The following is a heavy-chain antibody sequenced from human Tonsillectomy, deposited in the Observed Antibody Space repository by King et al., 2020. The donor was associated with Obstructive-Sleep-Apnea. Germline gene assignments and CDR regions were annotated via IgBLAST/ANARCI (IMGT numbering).Heavy chain of an antibody. CDR1: GYSISSGYY. CDR3: ARLLQGYSSSWIDP. Sequence: QMQLQESGPGLVKPSETLSLTCTVSGYSISSGYYWGWIRQPPGKGLEWIGSIYHSGSTYYNPSLKSRVTISVDTSKNQFSLKLSSVTAADTAVYYCARLLQGYSSSWIDPWGQGTLVTVSS. J-gene: IGHJ5*02. V-gene: IGHV4-38-2*02. CDR2: IYHSGST. D-gene: IGHD6-13*01.